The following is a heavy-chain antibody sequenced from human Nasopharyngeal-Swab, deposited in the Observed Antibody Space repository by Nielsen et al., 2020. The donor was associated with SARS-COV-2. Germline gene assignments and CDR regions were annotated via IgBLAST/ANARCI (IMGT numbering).Heavy chain of an antibody. CDR3: ARGHDTSDY. CDR2: INTNTGNP. D-gene: IGHD3-9*01. V-gene: IGHV7-4-1*01. J-gene: IGHJ4*02. Sequence: VRQMPGKGLEWMGWINTNTGNPTYAQGFTGRFVFSLDTSVSTAYLQIGSLKAEDTAVYYCARGHDTSDYWGQGTLVTVSS.